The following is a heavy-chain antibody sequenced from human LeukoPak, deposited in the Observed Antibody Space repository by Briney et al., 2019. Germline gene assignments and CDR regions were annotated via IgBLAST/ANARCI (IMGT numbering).Heavy chain of an antibody. CDR1: GGTFSSYA. CDR2: IIPIFGTA. Sequence: SVKVSCKAPGGTFSSYAISWVRQAPGQGLEWMGGIIPIFGTANYAQKFQGRVTITADESTSTAYMELSSLRSEDTAVYYCAREGFGSYPGVTYDYWGQGTLVTVSS. D-gene: IGHD1-26*01. V-gene: IGHV1-69*13. CDR3: AREGFGSYPGVTYDY. J-gene: IGHJ4*02.